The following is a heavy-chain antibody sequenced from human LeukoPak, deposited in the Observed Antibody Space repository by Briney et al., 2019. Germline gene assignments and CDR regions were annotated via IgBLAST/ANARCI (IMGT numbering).Heavy chain of an antibody. CDR3: ARGGRTVRGVITYNWFDP. D-gene: IGHD3-10*01. CDR1: GYSISSGYY. V-gene: IGHV4-38-2*02. Sequence: PSETLSLTCTVSGYSISSGYYWGWIRQPPGKGLERIGSIYHSGSTYYNPSLKSRVTISVDTSKNQFSLKLSSVTAADTAVYYCARGGRTVRGVITYNWFDPWGQGTLVTVSS. CDR2: IYHSGST. J-gene: IGHJ5*02.